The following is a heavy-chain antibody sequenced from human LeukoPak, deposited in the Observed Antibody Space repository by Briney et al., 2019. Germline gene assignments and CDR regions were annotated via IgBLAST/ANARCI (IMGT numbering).Heavy chain of an antibody. Sequence: SETLSLTCTVSGGSISSGGYYWSWIRQHPGKGLEWIGYIYYSGSTYYNPSLKSRVTISVDTSKNQFSLKLSSVTAADTAVYYCARRGGSGSYSSIGYWGQGTLVTVSS. J-gene: IGHJ4*02. CDR3: ARRGGSGSYSSIGY. V-gene: IGHV4-31*03. CDR2: IYYSGST. CDR1: GGSISSGGYY. D-gene: IGHD3-10*01.